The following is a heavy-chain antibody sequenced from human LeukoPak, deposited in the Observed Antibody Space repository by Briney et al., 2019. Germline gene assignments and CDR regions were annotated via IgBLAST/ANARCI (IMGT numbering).Heavy chain of an antibody. Sequence: SETLSLTCTVSGGSIRGYYWSWIRQPPGKGLEWIGYIYYSGHTNYNPSLKSRVTISVDTSKNQFSLKLSSVTAADTAVYYCARGSGSLFDYWGQGTLVTLSS. CDR2: IYYSGHT. CDR1: GGSIRGYY. CDR3: ARGSGSLFDY. D-gene: IGHD1-26*01. V-gene: IGHV4-59*01. J-gene: IGHJ4*02.